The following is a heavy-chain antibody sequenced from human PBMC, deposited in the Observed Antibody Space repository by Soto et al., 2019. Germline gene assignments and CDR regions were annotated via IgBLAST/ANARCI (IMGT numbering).Heavy chain of an antibody. V-gene: IGHV3-23*01. CDR2: ISGSGGST. CDR3: AKGSIVGAISLAFDY. J-gene: IGHJ4*02. Sequence: EVQLLESGGGLVQPGGSLRLSCAASGFTFSSYAMSWVRQAPGKGLEWVSAISGSGGSTYYADSVKGRFTISRDNSKNSLEMQMNSLRAEDTAVYYCAKGSIVGAISLAFDYWGQGTLVTVSS. D-gene: IGHD1-26*01. CDR1: GFTFSSYA.